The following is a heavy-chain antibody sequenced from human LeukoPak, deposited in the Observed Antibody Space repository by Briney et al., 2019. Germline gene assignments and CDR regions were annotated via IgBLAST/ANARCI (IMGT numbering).Heavy chain of an antibody. CDR2: ISSSSSTI. J-gene: IGHJ2*01. CDR1: GFTFSSYS. V-gene: IGHV3-48*01. Sequence: GGSLRLSCAASGFTFSSYSMNWVRQAPGKGLEWVSYISSSSSTIYYADSVKGRFTISRDNAKNSLYLQMNSLRAEDTAVYYCARVGGGDPFDLWGRGTLVTVSS. CDR3: ARVGGGDPFDL. D-gene: IGHD2-21*02.